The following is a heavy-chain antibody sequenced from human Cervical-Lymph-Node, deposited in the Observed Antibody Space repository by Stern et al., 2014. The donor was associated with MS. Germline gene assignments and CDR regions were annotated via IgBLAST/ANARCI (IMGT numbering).Heavy chain of an antibody. CDR2: ISGSGGST. J-gene: IGHJ4*02. Sequence: VQLVESGGGLVQPGGSLRLSCAASGFTFSSYAMSWVRQAPGQGLEWVSAISGSGGSTCYEDSVKGRFTISRDNSKNTLYLQMNSLRAEDTAVYYCAKDGGLYGDYHYWGQGTLVTVSS. V-gene: IGHV3-23*04. D-gene: IGHD4-17*01. CDR1: GFTFSSYA. CDR3: AKDGGLYGDYHY.